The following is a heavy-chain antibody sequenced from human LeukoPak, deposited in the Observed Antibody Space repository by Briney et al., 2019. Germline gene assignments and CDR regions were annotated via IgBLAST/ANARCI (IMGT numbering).Heavy chain of an antibody. Sequence: GGSLRLSCAASGFTFDDYAMHWVRQAPGKGLEWVSLISGDGGSTYYADSVKGRFTISRDNSKNSLYLQMDSLRTEDTALYYCAGVVVTAQDFDYWGQGTLVTVS. CDR1: GFTFDDYA. CDR3: AGVVVTAQDFDY. D-gene: IGHD2-21*02. V-gene: IGHV3-43*02. CDR2: ISGDGGST. J-gene: IGHJ4*02.